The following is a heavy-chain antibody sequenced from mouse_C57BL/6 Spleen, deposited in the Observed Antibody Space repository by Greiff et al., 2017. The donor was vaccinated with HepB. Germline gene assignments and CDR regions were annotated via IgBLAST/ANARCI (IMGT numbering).Heavy chain of an antibody. J-gene: IGHJ1*03. D-gene: IGHD2-3*01. CDR2: IYPGDGDT. Sequence: QVQLQQSGPELVKPGASVKISCKASGYAFSSSWMNWVKQRPGKGLEWIGRIYPGDGDTNYNGKFKGKATLTADKSSSTAYMQLSSLTSEDSAVYFCARSGYSPGYFDVWGTGTTVTVSS. CDR1: GYAFSSSW. CDR3: ARSGYSPGYFDV. V-gene: IGHV1-82*01.